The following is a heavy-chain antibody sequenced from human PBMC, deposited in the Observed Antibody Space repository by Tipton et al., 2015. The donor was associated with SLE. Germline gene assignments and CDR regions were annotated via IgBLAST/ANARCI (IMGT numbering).Heavy chain of an antibody. Sequence: TLSLTCTVSGGSISSHYWSWIRQPAGQGLEWIGYIYTSGSTNYNPSLKSRVTISVDTSKNQFSLKLSSVTAADTAVYYCARGGYCRGGSCYSLLYWGQGTLGTVSS. CDR1: GGSISSHY. D-gene: IGHD2-15*01. V-gene: IGHV4-4*09. J-gene: IGHJ4*02. CDR3: ARGGYCRGGSCYSLLY. CDR2: IYTSGST.